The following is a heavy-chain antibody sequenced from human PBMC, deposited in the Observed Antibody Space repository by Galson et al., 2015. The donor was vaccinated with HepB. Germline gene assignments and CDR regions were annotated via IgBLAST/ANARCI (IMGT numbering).Heavy chain of an antibody. CDR2: IDPSDSYT. Sequence: QSGAEVKKPGESLRISCKGSGYSFTSYWISWVRQMPGKGLEWMGRIDPSDSYTNYSPSFQGHVTISADKSISTAYLQWSSLKASDTATYYCARPLGYCSGGSCYPTYGMDVWGQGTTVTVSS. CDR3: ARPLGYCSGGSCYPTYGMDV. D-gene: IGHD2-15*01. V-gene: IGHV5-10-1*01. CDR1: GYSFTSYW. J-gene: IGHJ6*02.